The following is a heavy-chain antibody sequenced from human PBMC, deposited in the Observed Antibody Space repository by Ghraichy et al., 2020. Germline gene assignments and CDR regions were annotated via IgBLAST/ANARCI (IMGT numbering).Heavy chain of an antibody. CDR3: ARDLRPDYGSSGMDV. V-gene: IGHV3-53*01. D-gene: IGHD3-10*01. J-gene: IGHJ6*02. Sequence: GGSLRLSCAASGFNVGSKYMTWVRRAPGQGLDWVGVIYTGGTTYYAESVKGRFTISRDNSKNMLYLQMNSLRTEDTAVYYCARDLRPDYGSSGMDVWGQGTTVTVSS. CDR1: GFNVGSKY. CDR2: IYTGGTT.